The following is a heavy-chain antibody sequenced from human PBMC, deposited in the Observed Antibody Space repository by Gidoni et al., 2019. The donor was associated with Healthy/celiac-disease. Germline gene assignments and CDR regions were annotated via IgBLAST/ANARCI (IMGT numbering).Heavy chain of an antibody. V-gene: IGHV3-15*01. CDR2: IKSKPDGGNT. CDR3: TTQSPLNYYYYYGMDV. J-gene: IGHJ6*02. Sequence: EVQLVESGGGLVKPGGSLRLSCAASGFTFSNAWMSWVRQAPGKGLEWVGRIKSKPDGGNTDYAAHVKGRFTIPRDDSKNTLYLQMNSLKTEDTAVYYCTTQSPLNYYYYYGMDVWGQGTTVTVSS. CDR1: GFTFSNAW.